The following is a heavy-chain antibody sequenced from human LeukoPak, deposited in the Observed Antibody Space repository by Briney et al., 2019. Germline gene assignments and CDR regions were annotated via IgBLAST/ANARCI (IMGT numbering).Heavy chain of an antibody. D-gene: IGHD3-3*01. Sequence: PGRSLRLSCAASGFTFITFEMNWVRQAPGKGLEWVSYISSSGGTTYYADSVKGRFTISRDNAKNSLYLQMNSLRAEDTAVYYCARGGGVLRFLEWQSPYYFDYWGQGTLVTVSS. CDR2: ISSSGGTT. V-gene: IGHV3-48*03. CDR1: GFTFITFE. J-gene: IGHJ4*02. CDR3: ARGGGVLRFLEWQSPYYFDY.